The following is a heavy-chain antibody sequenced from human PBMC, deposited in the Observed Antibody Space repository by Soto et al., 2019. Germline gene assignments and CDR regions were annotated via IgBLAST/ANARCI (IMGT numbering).Heavy chain of an antibody. D-gene: IGHD3-3*01. CDR2: ITWNGGNT. CDR3: ARETLSFGSALDV. Sequence: GGSLRLSCAASGFRFDDYNMHWVRQAPGKGLEWVSLITWNGGNTYYADSVKGRFTISRDGTTQSVFLQMTSLKRGDTGLYYCARETLSFGSALDVWGQGTTVTVSS. V-gene: IGHV3-43*01. J-gene: IGHJ6*02. CDR1: GFRFDDYN.